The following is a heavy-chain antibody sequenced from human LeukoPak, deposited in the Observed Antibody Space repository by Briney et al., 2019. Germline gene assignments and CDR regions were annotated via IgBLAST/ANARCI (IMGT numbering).Heavy chain of an antibody. CDR2: ISSSSSYT. Sequence: KSGGSLRLSCAASGFTFSDYYMSWISQAPGKGLQWVSYISSSSSYTNYADSVKGRFTISRDNAKNSLYLQMNSLRAEDTAVYYCARLLPPIVATAHWFDPWGQGTLVTVSS. CDR3: ARLLPPIVATAHWFDP. D-gene: IGHD5-12*01. V-gene: IGHV3-11*06. CDR1: GFTFSDYY. J-gene: IGHJ5*02.